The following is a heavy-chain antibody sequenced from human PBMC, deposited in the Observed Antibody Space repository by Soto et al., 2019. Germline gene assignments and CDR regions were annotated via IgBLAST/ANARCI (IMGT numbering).Heavy chain of an antibody. CDR1: GFTFSSYA. V-gene: IGHV3-30-3*01. J-gene: IGHJ4*02. D-gene: IGHD3-9*01. CDR3: ARENYDILTGYLFFDY. Sequence: GGSLRLSCAASGFTFSSYAMHWVRQAPGKGLEWVAVISYDGSNKYYADSVKGRFTISRDNSKNTLYLQMNSLRAEDTAVYYCARENYDILTGYLFFDYWGQGTLVTVSS. CDR2: ISYDGSNK.